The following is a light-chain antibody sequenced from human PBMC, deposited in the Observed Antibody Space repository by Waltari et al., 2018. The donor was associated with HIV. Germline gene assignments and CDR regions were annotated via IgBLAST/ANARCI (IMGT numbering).Light chain of an antibody. Sequence: QSALTQPASVPGSPGQSITISCTRTSSDVATYKLVSWYQQHPGKAPNLMIYEGSKRASGVSDGFTACKSGCTATSAIAGLQAEDEADDSWCSYVSNVIFGGGTKLTVL. CDR1: SSDVATYKL. CDR3: CSYVSNVI. J-gene: IGLJ2*01. CDR2: EGS. V-gene: IGLV2-23*01.